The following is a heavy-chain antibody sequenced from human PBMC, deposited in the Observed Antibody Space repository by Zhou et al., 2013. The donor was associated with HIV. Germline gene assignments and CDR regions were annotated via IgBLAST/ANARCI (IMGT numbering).Heavy chain of an antibody. Sequence: QVQLVQSGAEVKKPGSSVKVSCTASGGTFSNYAINWVRQAPGRGLEWMGGIIPVFGTANYAQKFQGRVTITTDESTSTAYMDLSSLRSEDTALYYCARDLGPYTSIRCGFDIWGHGTMVTVSS. J-gene: IGHJ3*02. CDR1: GGTFSNYA. V-gene: IGHV1-69*05. CDR2: IIPVFGTA. CDR3: ARDLGPYTSIRCGFDI. D-gene: IGHD6-13*01.